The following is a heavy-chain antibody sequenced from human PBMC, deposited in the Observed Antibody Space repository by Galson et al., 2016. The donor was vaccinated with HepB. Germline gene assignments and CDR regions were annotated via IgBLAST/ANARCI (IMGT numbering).Heavy chain of an antibody. J-gene: IGHJ1*01. V-gene: IGHV3-7*03. Sequence: SLRLSCAASGFTFSNYWMSWVRQAPGKGLEWVANIKQDGSEKFYLDSVKGRFTISRDNAKNSLYLQMNSLRAEDTAVYYCAQYHYDRGNYLEYFQHWGQGARVTVSS. CDR1: GFTFSNYW. D-gene: IGHD3-22*01. CDR2: IKQDGSEK. CDR3: AQYHYDRGNYLEYFQH.